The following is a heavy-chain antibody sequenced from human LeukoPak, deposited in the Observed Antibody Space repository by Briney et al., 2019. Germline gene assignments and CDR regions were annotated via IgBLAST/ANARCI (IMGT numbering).Heavy chain of an antibody. J-gene: IGHJ4*02. CDR1: GGSISSYY. CDR3: ARQTYSSGY. CDR2: IYYSGST. V-gene: IGHV4-59*04. D-gene: IGHD6-19*01. Sequence: SETLSLTCTVSGGSISSYYWSWIRQPPGKGLEWIGYIYYSGSTYYNPSLKSRVTISVDTSKNQFSLKLSSVTAADTAVYYCARQTYSSGYWGQGTLVTVSS.